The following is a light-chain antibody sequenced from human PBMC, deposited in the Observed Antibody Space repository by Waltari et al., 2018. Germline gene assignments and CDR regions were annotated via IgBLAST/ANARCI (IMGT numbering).Light chain of an antibody. CDR3: MIWHSSAWV. CDR2: YKSDSDK. Sequence: QAVLTQPSSLSASPGASASLTCTLRSGINVGTYRIYWYQQKPGSPPQYLLRYKSDSDKQHGSGFPSRVSGSTDASANAGILLISGLQSEDEADYYCMIWHSSAWVFGGGTKLTVL. J-gene: IGLJ3*02. CDR1: SGINVGTYR. V-gene: IGLV5-45*02.